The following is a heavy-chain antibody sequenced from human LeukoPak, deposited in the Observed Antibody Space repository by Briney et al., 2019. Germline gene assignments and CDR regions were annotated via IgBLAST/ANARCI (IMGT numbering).Heavy chain of an antibody. Sequence: PSETLSLTCTVSGGXISRSSRYWGWIRQPPGKGLEWIGNIYYTGSTYYNPSLKSRLTISVDTSKNQFSLKLTSVTATDTAVYYCASGGDSSGYYGPMIPDYWGQGTLVSVSS. CDR3: ASGGDSSGYYGPMIPDY. V-gene: IGHV4-39*01. CDR1: GGXISRSSRY. J-gene: IGHJ4*02. D-gene: IGHD3-22*01. CDR2: IYYTGST.